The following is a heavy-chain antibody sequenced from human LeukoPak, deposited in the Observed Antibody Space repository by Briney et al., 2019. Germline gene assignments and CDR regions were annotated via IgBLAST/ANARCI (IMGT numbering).Heavy chain of an antibody. D-gene: IGHD3-22*01. CDR3: ARGSPPRRNYDSRGYYSYYFDY. V-gene: IGHV1-18*01. CDR1: GGTFSSYA. J-gene: IGHJ4*02. Sequence: GSSVKVSCRASGGTFSSYAISWVRQAPGQGLEWMGWISAYNGNTNYAQKLQGRVTMTTDTSTSTAYMELRSLRSDDTAVYYCARGSPPRRNYDSRGYYSYYFDYWGQGTLVTVSS. CDR2: ISAYNGNT.